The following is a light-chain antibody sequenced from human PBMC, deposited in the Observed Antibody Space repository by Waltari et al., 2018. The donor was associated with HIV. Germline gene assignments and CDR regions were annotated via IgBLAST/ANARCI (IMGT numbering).Light chain of an antibody. J-gene: IGKJ1*01. CDR1: QKILFSSTNKNY. CDR2: WAS. V-gene: IGKV4-1*01. CDR3: QQYYSTPRT. Sequence: DIVLTQSTDSLAVSLGERATMNCKSSQKILFSSTNKNYLSWYQQRPGQPPRLLIYWASSRESGVPELFTGSGSGTNFTLTISRLQADDVAVYFCQQYYSTPRTFGQGTKV.